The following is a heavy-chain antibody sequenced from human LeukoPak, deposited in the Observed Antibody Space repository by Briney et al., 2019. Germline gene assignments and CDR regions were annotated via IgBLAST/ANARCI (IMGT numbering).Heavy chain of an antibody. V-gene: IGHV5-51*01. J-gene: IGHJ4*02. CDR1: GYTFTRNW. Sequence: GESLKISCKTSGYTFTRNWIGWVRQMPGKGLEWMGIIYPGDSDTRYSPSFQGQVTMSVDKAISTAYLEWSSLKASDTAIYYCAKACSDTLTGYYFDHWGRGTLVTVSS. D-gene: IGHD3-9*01. CDR2: IYPGDSDT. CDR3: AKACSDTLTGYYFDH.